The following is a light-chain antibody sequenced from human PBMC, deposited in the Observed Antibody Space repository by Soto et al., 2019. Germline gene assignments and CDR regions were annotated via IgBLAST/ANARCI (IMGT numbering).Light chain of an antibody. CDR2: GAS. CDR1: QSINIF. V-gene: IGKV1-39*01. CDR3: QQSSGGPPFT. J-gene: IGKJ3*01. Sequence: DIQMTQSPSSLSASVGDRVTIACRASQSINIFLNWYQQKPGKAPKLLIYGASSLQSGVPSRCSAAGSGTDFNLSITSLQPEDFVTYYCQQSSGGPPFTFGPGTTVDIK.